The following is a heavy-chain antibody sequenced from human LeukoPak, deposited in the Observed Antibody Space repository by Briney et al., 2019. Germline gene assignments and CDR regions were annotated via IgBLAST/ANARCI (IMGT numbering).Heavy chain of an antibody. D-gene: IGHD1-26*01. J-gene: IGHJ4*02. CDR2: IYHSGST. CDR1: GGSISSYY. Sequence: SETLSLTCTVSGGSISSYYWSWIRQPPGKGLEWIGYIYHSGSTYYNPSLKSRVTISVDRSKNQFSLKLSSVTAADTAVYYCARGSGSYQLFDYWGQGTLVTVSS. V-gene: IGHV4-59*12. CDR3: ARGSGSYQLFDY.